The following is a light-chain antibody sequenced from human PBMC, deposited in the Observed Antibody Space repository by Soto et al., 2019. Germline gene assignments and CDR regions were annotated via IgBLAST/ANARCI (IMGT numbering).Light chain of an antibody. CDR1: SSDVGAYDY. CDR2: GVS. V-gene: IGLV2-11*01. CDR3: CSYAGSSNFYV. J-gene: IGLJ1*01. Sequence: QSVLTQPRSVSGAPGRAVTISCTGTSSDVGAYDYVSWYQQHPGKAPKLIIYGVSQRPSGVPDRFSGSKSGNTASLTISGLEAEDEADYYCCSYAGSSNFYVVGMGTKVTVL.